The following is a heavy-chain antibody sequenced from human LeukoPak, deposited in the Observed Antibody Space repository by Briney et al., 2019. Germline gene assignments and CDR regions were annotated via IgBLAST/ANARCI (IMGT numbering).Heavy chain of an antibody. CDR1: GGSISSSSYY. Sequence: PSETLSLTCTVSGGSISSSSYYWGWIRQPPGKGPEWIGSIYYSGSTYYNPSLKSRVTISVDTSKNQFSLKLSSVTAADTAVYYCARPAHTYYYDSSGYYHGWFDPWGQGTLVTVSS. V-gene: IGHV4-39*01. D-gene: IGHD3-22*01. CDR3: ARPAHTYYYDSSGYYHGWFDP. CDR2: IYYSGST. J-gene: IGHJ5*02.